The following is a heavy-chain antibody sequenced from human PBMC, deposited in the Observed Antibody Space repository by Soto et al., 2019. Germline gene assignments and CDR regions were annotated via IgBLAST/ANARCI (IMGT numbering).Heavy chain of an antibody. J-gene: IGHJ4*02. CDR2: IYHSGST. CDR3: ARVGHNYAYFDFYX. CDR1: GGSISNINW. V-gene: IGHV4-4*02. D-gene: IGHD5-18*01. Sequence: SDTLSLTFAVSGGSISNINWWSWVRQPPGKGLQWIGNIYHSGSTNYKPSLKIRFTISIDKSNNQFSLKLSSVTAADTSVYYCARVGHNYAYFDFYXWGQGTLVTVSX.